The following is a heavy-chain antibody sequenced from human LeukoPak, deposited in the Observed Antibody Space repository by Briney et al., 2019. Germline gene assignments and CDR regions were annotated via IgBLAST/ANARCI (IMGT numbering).Heavy chain of an antibody. D-gene: IGHD6-13*01. V-gene: IGHV3-30*03. CDR1: GFTFSNYA. J-gene: IGHJ5*02. Sequence: PGGSLRLSCAASGFTFSNYALHWVRQAPGKGLEWVAVISYDGRKKYYVDSVKGRFTISRDNSKNTLYLQMNSLRAEDRAVYYCARDLGYRSSSWYTSAWGQGTLVTVSS. CDR2: ISYDGRKK. CDR3: ARDLGYRSSSWYTSA.